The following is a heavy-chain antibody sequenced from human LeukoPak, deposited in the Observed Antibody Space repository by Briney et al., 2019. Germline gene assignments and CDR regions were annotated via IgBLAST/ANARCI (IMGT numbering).Heavy chain of an antibody. CDR1: GDSISSYY. V-gene: IGHV4-59*01. D-gene: IGHD5-18*01. Sequence: PSGTLSLTCTVSGDSISSYYWSWIRQPPGKGLEWIGYIYYSGSTNYNPSLKSRVTISVDTSKNQFSLKLNSVTAADTAVYYCARESYHSYGANFDYWGQGTLVTVSS. J-gene: IGHJ4*02. CDR3: ARESYHSYGANFDY. CDR2: IYYSGST.